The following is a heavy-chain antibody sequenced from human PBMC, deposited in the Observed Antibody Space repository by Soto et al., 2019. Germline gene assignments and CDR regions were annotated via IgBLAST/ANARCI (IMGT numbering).Heavy chain of an antibody. CDR3: ARVGGINWLDP. CDR1: GGSISSGGYY. Sequence: SETLSLTCTVSGGSISSGGYYWSWIRQRPGKGLEWIGYIYYSGSTYYNPSLKSRVTISVDTSKNQFSLKLSSVTAADTAVYYCARVGGINWLDPWGQGTLVTVSS. D-gene: IGHD3-16*01. J-gene: IGHJ5*02. V-gene: IGHV4-31*03. CDR2: IYYSGST.